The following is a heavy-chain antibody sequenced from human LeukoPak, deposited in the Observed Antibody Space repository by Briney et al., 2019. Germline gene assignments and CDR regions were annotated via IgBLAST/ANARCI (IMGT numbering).Heavy chain of an antibody. J-gene: IGHJ6*03. CDR1: GGSFSGYY. V-gene: IGHV4-34*01. CDR2: INHSGST. D-gene: IGHD2-15*01. Sequence: SETLSLTCAAYGGSFSGYYWSWIRQPPGKGLEWIGEINHSGSTNYNPSLKRRVTISVDTSKNQFSLKLSSVSAADTAVYYCARGYCSGGSCYYMYVWGKGATVTVSS. CDR3: ARGYCSGGSCYYMYV.